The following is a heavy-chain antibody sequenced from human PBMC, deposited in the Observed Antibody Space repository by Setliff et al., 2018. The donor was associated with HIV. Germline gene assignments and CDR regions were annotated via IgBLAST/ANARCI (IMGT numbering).Heavy chain of an antibody. CDR2: IYYTGST. Sequence: SETLSLTCTVSGGSISSGDYYWSWIRQHPRKGLEWIGYIYYTGSTYYNPSLKSRVTISVDTSKNQFSLKLRSVTAADTAVYYCARERSSGYHSYYYHYGMDVWGQGTTVTVSS. V-gene: IGHV4-61*08. J-gene: IGHJ6*02. D-gene: IGHD3-22*01. CDR3: ARERSSGYHSYYYHYGMDV. CDR1: GGSISSGDYY.